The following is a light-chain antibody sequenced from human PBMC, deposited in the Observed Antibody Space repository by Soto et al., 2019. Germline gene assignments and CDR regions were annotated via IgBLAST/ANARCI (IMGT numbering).Light chain of an antibody. CDR3: SSYTNSSTHLYV. Sequence: QSALTQPASVSGSPGQSVTISCTGTSSDVGGYNYVSWYQQHPGKAPKLMIYDVTNRPSGVSNRFSGSKSGNTASLTISGPQAEDEADYYYSSYTNSSTHLYVFGTGTKLTVL. J-gene: IGLJ1*01. CDR1: SSDVGGYNY. V-gene: IGLV2-14*01. CDR2: DVT.